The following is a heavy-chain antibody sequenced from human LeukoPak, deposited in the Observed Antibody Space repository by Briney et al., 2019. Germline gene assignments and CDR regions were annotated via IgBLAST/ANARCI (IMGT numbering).Heavy chain of an antibody. CDR3: ARHGSVLDAFDI. D-gene: IGHD5/OR15-5a*01. CDR1: GGSISSYY. J-gene: IGHJ3*02. Sequence: SETLSLTCTVSGGSISSYYWSWIRQPPGKGLEWIEYIYYSGSTNYNPSLKSRVTISVDTSKNQFSLKLSSVTAADTAVYYCARHGSVLDAFDIWGQGTMVTVSS. V-gene: IGHV4-59*08. CDR2: IYYSGST.